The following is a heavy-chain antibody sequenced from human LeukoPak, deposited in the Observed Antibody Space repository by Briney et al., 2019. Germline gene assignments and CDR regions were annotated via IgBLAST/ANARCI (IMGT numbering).Heavy chain of an antibody. CDR2: IYPGDSDT. Sequence: GESLKISCKGSGYSFTSYWIGWVRQMPGKGLEWMGIIYPGDSDTRYSPSFQGQVTISADKSISTAYLQWSSLRASDTAMYYCARLGVAVAGTKYFQHWGRGTLVTVSS. D-gene: IGHD6-19*01. V-gene: IGHV5-51*01. CDR3: ARLGVAVAGTKYFQH. J-gene: IGHJ1*01. CDR1: GYSFTSYW.